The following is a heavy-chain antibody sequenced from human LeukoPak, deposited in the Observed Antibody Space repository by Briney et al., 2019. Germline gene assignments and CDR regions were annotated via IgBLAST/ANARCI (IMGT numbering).Heavy chain of an antibody. CDR1: GFTVSRNY. CDR2: IYSGGIT. Sequence: PGGSLRLSCAASGFTVSRNYMNWVRQAPGKGLEWVSVIYSGGITYYADSVKGRFTISRDNSKNTLYLQMNTLRAEDTAVYYCVRARGVTTNVDYWGQGTLVTVSS. D-gene: IGHD4-17*01. CDR3: VRARGVTTNVDY. V-gene: IGHV3-53*01. J-gene: IGHJ4*02.